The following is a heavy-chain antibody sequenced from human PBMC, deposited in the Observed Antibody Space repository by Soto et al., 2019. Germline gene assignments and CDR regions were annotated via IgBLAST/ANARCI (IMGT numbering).Heavy chain of an antibody. CDR3: ARLKPGVVRGILDY. V-gene: IGHV4-34*01. Sequence: SETLSLTCAVYDESFTFYYWGWIRQPPGKGLEWIGEINHSGSTNYNPSLKSRVTISVDTSKNQFSLKLNSVTAADAAVYYCARLKPGVVRGILDYWGQGTLVTVSS. J-gene: IGHJ4*02. D-gene: IGHD3-10*01. CDR1: DESFTFYY. CDR2: INHSGST.